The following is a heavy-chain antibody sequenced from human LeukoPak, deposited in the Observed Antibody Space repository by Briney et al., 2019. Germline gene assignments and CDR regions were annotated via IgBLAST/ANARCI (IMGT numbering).Heavy chain of an antibody. D-gene: IGHD1-26*01. J-gene: IGHJ4*02. CDR3: ARGEWELPHDY. CDR1: GFTFDDYA. Sequence: GRSLRLSCAASGFTFDDYAMHWVRQAPGKGLEWVSGISWNSGSIGYADSVKGRFTISRDNAKNSLYLQMNSLRAEDTAVYYCARGEWELPHDYWGQGTLVTVSS. CDR2: ISWNSGSI. V-gene: IGHV3-9*01.